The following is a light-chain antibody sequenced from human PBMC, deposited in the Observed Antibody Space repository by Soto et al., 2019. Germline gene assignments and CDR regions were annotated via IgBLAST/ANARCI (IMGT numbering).Light chain of an antibody. Sequence: QSALTQPASVSGSPGQSITISCTGTSSDVGGYNYVSWYQQHPGKAPKLMIYEVSNRPSGVSNRFSGSKSGNTASLTISGLQAEDEDDYYCSSYTSSRNVVFGGGTKLPVL. J-gene: IGLJ2*01. V-gene: IGLV2-14*01. CDR1: SSDVGGYNY. CDR2: EVS. CDR3: SSYTSSRNVV.